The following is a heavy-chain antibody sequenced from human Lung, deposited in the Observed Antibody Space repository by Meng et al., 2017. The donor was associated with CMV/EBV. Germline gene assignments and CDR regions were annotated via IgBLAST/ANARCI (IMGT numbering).Heavy chain of an antibody. CDR1: GFTFSSYA. V-gene: IGHV3-30-3*01. D-gene: IGHD3-3*01. CDR2: ISYDGSNK. CDR3: ARDPYDFWSGYRSLDY. J-gene: IGHJ4*02. Sequence: SCAASGFTFSSYAMHWVRQAPGKGLEWVAVISYDGSNKYYADSVKGRFTISRDNSKNTLYLQMNSLRAEDTAVYYCARDPYDFWSGYRSLDYWGQGTXVTVSS.